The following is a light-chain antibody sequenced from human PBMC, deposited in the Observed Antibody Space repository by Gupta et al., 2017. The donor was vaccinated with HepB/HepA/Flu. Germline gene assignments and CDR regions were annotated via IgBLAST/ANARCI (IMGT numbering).Light chain of an antibody. V-gene: IGKV3-15*01. Sequence: EIVMTQSPATLSVSPGERATLSCRASQSVSSNLAWYQQKPGQAPRLLIYGASNRATGIPVRFSGSGSGTEFTLTISSLQSEDFAGYYCQQYNNWPTWTFGQGTKVEIK. CDR1: QSVSSN. CDR2: GAS. CDR3: QQYNNWPTWT. J-gene: IGKJ1*01.